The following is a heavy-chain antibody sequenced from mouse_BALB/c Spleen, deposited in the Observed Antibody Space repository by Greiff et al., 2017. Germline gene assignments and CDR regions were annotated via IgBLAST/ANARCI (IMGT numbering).Heavy chain of an antibody. V-gene: IGHV14-4*02. J-gene: IGHJ3*01. Sequence: EVQLVESGAELVRSGASVKLSCTASGFNIKDYYMHWVKQRPEQGLEWIGWIDPENGDTEYAPKFQGKATMTADTSSNTAYLQLSSLTSEDTAVYYCNAGNDYDGPWFAYWGQGTLVTVSA. D-gene: IGHD2-4*01. CDR1: GFNIKDYY. CDR3: NAGNDYDGPWFAY. CDR2: IDPENGDT.